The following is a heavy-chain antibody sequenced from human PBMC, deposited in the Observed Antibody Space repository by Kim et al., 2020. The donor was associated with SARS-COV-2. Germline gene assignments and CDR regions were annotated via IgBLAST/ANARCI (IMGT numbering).Heavy chain of an antibody. CDR3: ARPVVGATGTEYFQH. J-gene: IGHJ1*01. CDR1: GFTFSSYG. D-gene: IGHD1-26*01. CDR2: IWYDGSNK. V-gene: IGHV3-33*01. Sequence: GGSLRLSCAASGFTFSSYGMHWVRQAPGKGLEWVAVIWYDGSNKYYADSVKGRFTISRHNSKNTLYLQMNSLRAEDTAVYYCARPVVGATGTEYFQHWGQGTLVTVSS.